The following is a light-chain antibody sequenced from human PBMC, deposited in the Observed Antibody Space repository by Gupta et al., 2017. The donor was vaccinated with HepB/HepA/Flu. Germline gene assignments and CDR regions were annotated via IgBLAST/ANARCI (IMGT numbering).Light chain of an antibody. CDR2: GAS. J-gene: IGKJ3*01. Sequence: EIVLTQSPGTLSLSPGERATLSCRASQSVSSSYLAWYQQNPGQAPRLLIYGASSRATGIPDRFSGSGSGTDFTLTISRLEPEDFAVYYCQQDGSSPFTFGHGTKVDIK. V-gene: IGKV3-20*01. CDR1: QSVSSSY. CDR3: QQDGSSPFT.